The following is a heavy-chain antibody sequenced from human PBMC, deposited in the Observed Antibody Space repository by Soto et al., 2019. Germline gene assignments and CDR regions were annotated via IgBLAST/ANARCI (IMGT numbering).Heavy chain of an antibody. CDR3: ARESSPQLYDYFDY. D-gene: IGHD1-1*01. Sequence: QVQLVQSGAEVKKPGSSVKVSCKASGGTFSSYTISWVRQAPGQGLEWMGRIIPILGIANYAQKFQGRVTITADKSTSTAYMELSSLRSEDTAVYYCARESSPQLYDYFDYWGQGTLVTVSS. CDR1: GGTFSSYT. CDR2: IIPILGIA. J-gene: IGHJ4*02. V-gene: IGHV1-69*08.